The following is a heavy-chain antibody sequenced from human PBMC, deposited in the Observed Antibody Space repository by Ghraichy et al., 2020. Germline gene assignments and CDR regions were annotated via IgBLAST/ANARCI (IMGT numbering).Heavy chain of an antibody. CDR2: IWYDGSNK. D-gene: IGHD2-15*01. V-gene: IGHV3-33*01. CDR1: GFTFSSYG. Sequence: GESLNISCAASGFTFSSYGMHWVRQAPGKGLEWVAVIWYDGSNKYYADSVKGRFTISRDNSKNTLYLQMNSLRAEDTAVYYCARDAVAATWYYYMDVWGKGTTVTVSS. J-gene: IGHJ6*03. CDR3: ARDAVAATWYYYMDV.